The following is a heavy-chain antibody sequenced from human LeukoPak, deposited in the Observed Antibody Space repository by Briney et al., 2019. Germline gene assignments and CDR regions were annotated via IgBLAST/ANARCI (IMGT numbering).Heavy chain of an antibody. CDR3: ARGYYGSGSPDPEIDY. J-gene: IGHJ4*02. CDR1: GYTFTGYY. Sequence: ASVKVSCKASGYTFTGYYMHWVRQATGQGLEWMGWMNPNSGNTGYAQKFQGRVTMTRNTSISTAYMEPSSLRSEDTAVYYCARGYYGSGSPDPEIDYWGQGTLVTVSS. D-gene: IGHD3-10*01. CDR2: MNPNSGNT. V-gene: IGHV1-8*02.